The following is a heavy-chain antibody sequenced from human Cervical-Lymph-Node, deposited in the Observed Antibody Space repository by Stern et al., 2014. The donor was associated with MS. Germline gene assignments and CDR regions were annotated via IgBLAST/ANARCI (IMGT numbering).Heavy chain of an antibody. CDR1: GDSLIRGGYY. D-gene: IGHD4-11*01. V-gene: IGHV4-31*03. CDR2: IYHTGKT. J-gene: IGHJ5*02. Sequence: VQLVESGPGLVKPSETLSLTCTVSGDSLIRGGYYWAWIRQHPGKGLEWIGYIYHTGKTYYNPSLESRITMSVDTSKNQFSLRLRSVTAADTAVYYCARDGHSNYNYIDPWGQGTLVTVSS. CDR3: ARDGHSNYNYIDP.